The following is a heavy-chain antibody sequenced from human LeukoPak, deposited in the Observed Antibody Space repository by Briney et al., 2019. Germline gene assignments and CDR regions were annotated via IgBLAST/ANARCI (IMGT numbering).Heavy chain of an antibody. Sequence: RRSLRLSCAASGFTFDDYAMHWVRQAPGKCLEWVSGIMWDRGTVGYAGAVKGRFTISRDNAKSSVYLQMNSLRAEDTALYYCARGIDSSGTYSGWGFHLRYWGQGTLVTVSS. V-gene: IGHV3-9*01. CDR1: GFTFDDYA. CDR3: ARGIDSSGTYSGWGFHLRY. CDR2: IMWDRGTV. D-gene: IGHD1-26*01. J-gene: IGHJ4*02.